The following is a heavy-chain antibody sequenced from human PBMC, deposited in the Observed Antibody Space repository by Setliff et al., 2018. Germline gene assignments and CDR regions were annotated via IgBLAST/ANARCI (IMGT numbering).Heavy chain of an antibody. CDR3: ARDTLTLGDITLFDY. CDR1: GRSFTSFW. Sequence: GESLKISCKGSGRSFTSFWIGWVRQMPGKGLEWMGRINLNTGNIFYAQEFQGRVTLTRDTSISTAYMELTGLRYDDTAIYYCARDTLTLGDITLFDYWGQGTLVTVSS. CDR2: INLNTGNI. D-gene: IGHD3-16*01. J-gene: IGHJ4*02. V-gene: IGHV1-2*02.